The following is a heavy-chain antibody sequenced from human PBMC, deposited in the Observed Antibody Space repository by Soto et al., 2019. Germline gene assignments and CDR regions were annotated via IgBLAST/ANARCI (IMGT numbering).Heavy chain of an antibody. CDR3: GREGTNLSPHGYITAAGRFDH. D-gene: IGHD6-25*01. J-gene: IGHJ4*02. Sequence: VQLQESGPGLVKPSQTLSLTCTVSGASITSDDYFWSWIRQSPERGLEWIGFIFYSGNTFNNPSLNGRSSIPIDTSKNQFPLNLTSVTAADTAGYYCGREGTNLSPHGYITAAGRFDHWGQGALVTVSS. V-gene: IGHV4-30-4*01. CDR2: IFYSGNT. CDR1: GASITSDDYF.